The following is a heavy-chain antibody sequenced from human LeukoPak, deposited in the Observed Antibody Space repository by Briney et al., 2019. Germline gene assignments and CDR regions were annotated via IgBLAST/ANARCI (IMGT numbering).Heavy chain of an antibody. CDR1: GGSFSGYY. Sequence: SETLSLTRAVYGGSFSGYYWSWIRQPPGKGLEWIGEINHSGSTNYNPSLKSRVTISVDTSKNQFSLKLSSVTAADTAVYYCARGMAVAGYYYYYYGMDVWGQGTTVTVSS. CDR3: ARGMAVAGYYYYYYGMDV. D-gene: IGHD6-19*01. J-gene: IGHJ6*02. CDR2: INHSGST. V-gene: IGHV4-34*01.